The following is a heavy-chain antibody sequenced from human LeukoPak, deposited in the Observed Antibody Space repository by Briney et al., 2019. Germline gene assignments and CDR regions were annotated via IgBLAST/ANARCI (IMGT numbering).Heavy chain of an antibody. CDR1: GYSFTSYG. Sequence: ASVTVSCKASGYSFTSYGISWVRQAPGQGLEWMGWISAHNSNTNYAQKLQGRVTMATDTSTSTAYMELRSLRSDDTAVYYCARDLLEGGRPLWFGELFEYWGQGTLVTVSS. J-gene: IGHJ4*02. V-gene: IGHV1-18*01. CDR3: ARDLLEGGRPLWFGELFEY. D-gene: IGHD3-10*01. CDR2: ISAHNSNT.